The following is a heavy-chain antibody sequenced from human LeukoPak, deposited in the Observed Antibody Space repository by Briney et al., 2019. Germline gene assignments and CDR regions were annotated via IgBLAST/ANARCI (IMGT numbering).Heavy chain of an antibody. CDR2: IKSKTDGGTT. V-gene: IGHV3-15*01. Sequence: GGSLRLSCTASGFTFSNAWMSWVRQAPGKGLEWVGRIKSKTDGGTTDYAAPVKGRFTISRDDSKNTLYLQMNSLKTEDTAVYYCTTDSPDPYGGNSGVGYWGQGTLVTVSS. CDR3: TTDSPDPYGGNSGVGY. D-gene: IGHD4-23*01. J-gene: IGHJ4*02. CDR1: GFTFSNAW.